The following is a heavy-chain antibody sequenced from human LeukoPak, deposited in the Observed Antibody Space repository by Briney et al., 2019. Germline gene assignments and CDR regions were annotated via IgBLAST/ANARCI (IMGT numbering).Heavy chain of an antibody. CDR3: ARPNDSSGYYPYYYMDV. D-gene: IGHD3-22*01. Sequence: ASVKVSCKASGYTFTGYYMHWVLQAPGQGLEWMGWIDPNSGGTNYAQKFQGRVTMTRDTSISTAYMELSRLRSDDTAVYYCARPNDSSGYYPYYYMDVWGKGTTVTVSS. CDR2: IDPNSGGT. V-gene: IGHV1-2*02. CDR1: GYTFTGYY. J-gene: IGHJ6*03.